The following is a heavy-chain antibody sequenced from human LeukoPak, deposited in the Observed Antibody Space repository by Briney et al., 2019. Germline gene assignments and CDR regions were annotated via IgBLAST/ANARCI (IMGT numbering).Heavy chain of an antibody. CDR2: IYYSGST. CDR1: GGSISSYY. V-gene: IGHV4-59*01. Sequence: SETLSLTCTVSGGSISSYYWSWIRQPPGEGLEWIGYIYYSGSTNYNPSLKSRVTISVDTSKNQFSLKLSSVTAADTAVYYCARVAYRPRSWYSDYYFDYWGQGTLVTVSS. D-gene: IGHD6-13*01. J-gene: IGHJ4*02. CDR3: ARVAYRPRSWYSDYYFDY.